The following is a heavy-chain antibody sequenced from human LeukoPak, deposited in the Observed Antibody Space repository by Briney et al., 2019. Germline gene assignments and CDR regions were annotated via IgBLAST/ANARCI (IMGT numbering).Heavy chain of an antibody. CDR1: GGSISSSSYY. CDR2: IYTSGST. J-gene: IGHJ4*02. CDR3: ARDRCGGDCYASDYFDY. Sequence: SETLSLTCTVSGGSISSSSYYWGWIRQPPGKGLEWIGRIYTSGSTNYNPSLKSRVTMSVDTSKNQFSLKLSSVTAADTAVYYCARDRCGGDCYASDYFDYWGQGTLVTVSS. V-gene: IGHV4-39*07. D-gene: IGHD2-21*02.